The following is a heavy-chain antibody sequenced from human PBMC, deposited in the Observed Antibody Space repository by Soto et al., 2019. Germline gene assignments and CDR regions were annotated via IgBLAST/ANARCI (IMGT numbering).Heavy chain of an antibody. V-gene: IGHV4-61*01. J-gene: IGHJ5*02. D-gene: IGHD5-12*01. CDR2: IYYSGST. Sequence: QVQLQESGPGLVKPSETLSLTCTVSGGSVSSGSYYWSWIRQPPGKGLEWIGYIYYSGSTNYNPSLKSRVTISVATSKNQFSLKLSSVTAADTAVYYCASTRGYSGYDINWFDPWGQGTMVTVSS. CDR3: ASTRGYSGYDINWFDP. CDR1: GGSVSSGSYY.